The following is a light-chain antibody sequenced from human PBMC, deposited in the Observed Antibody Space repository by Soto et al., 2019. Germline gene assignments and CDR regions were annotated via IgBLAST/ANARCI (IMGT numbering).Light chain of an antibody. V-gene: IGKV1-5*03. Sequence: DTQMTQSPSTLSASVGDRVTITCRASQSINTWLAWYQLKPGRAPKLLISKASTLESGVSSRFSGSGSGTEFTLTISSLQPDDFATYYCQQYQTYSQFGQGTKVEIK. CDR3: QQYQTYSQ. CDR1: QSINTW. CDR2: KAS. J-gene: IGKJ1*01.